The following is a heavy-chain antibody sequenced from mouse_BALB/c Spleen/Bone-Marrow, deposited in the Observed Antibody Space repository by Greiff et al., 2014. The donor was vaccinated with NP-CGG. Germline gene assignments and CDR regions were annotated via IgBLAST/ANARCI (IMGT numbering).Heavy chain of an antibody. CDR1: GFNIKDTY. Sequence: VQLQQSGAELVKPGASVQLSCTASGFNIKDTYMHWVKQRPEQGLEWIGRIDPANGNTKYDPKFQGKATITADTSSNTAYLQLSRLTSEDAAVYFCAAYYYGSSQFAYWGQGTLVTVSA. J-gene: IGHJ3*01. V-gene: IGHV14-3*02. CDR3: AAYYYGSSQFAY. D-gene: IGHD1-1*01. CDR2: IDPANGNT.